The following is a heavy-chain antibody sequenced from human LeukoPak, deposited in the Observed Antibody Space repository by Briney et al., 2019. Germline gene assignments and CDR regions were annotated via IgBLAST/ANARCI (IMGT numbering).Heavy chain of an antibody. J-gene: IGHJ4*02. D-gene: IGHD3-22*01. V-gene: IGHV4-39*01. Sequence: SETLSLTCTVSGGSISSSSYYWGWIRQPPGTGLEWIGSIYYSGSTYYNPSLKSRVTISVDTSKNQFSLKLSSVTAADTAVYYCARLRDSSGYYYVAFDYWGQGTLVTVSS. CDR1: GGSISSSSYY. CDR2: IYYSGST. CDR3: ARLRDSSGYYYVAFDY.